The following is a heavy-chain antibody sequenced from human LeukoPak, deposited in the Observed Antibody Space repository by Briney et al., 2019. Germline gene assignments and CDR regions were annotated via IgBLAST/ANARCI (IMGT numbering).Heavy chain of an antibody. CDR2: IYYSGST. J-gene: IGHJ4*02. D-gene: IGHD5-24*01. CDR3: ARLYLPATRFDY. V-gene: IGHV4-59*08. Sequence: SETLPLTCTVSGGSISSYYWSWIRQPPGKGLEWIGYIYYSGSTNYNPSLKSRVTISVDTSKNQFSLKLTSVTAADTAVYYCARLYLPATRFDYWSQGTLVTVSS. CDR1: GGSISSYY.